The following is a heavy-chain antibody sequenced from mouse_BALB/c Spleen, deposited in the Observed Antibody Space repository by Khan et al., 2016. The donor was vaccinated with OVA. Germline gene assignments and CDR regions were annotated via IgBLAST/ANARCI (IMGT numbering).Heavy chain of an antibody. D-gene: IGHD1-1*01. CDR2: INPSTGYT. Sequence: QVRLQQSGAELAKPGASVKMSCKASGYTFINYWILWVKQRPGQGLEWIGYINPSTGYTEYNQNFKDKSTFTADKSSSTAYLQLSSLTSEDSAVYYGARRGLRWDFDYWGQGTTLTVSS. V-gene: IGHV1-7*01. CDR3: ARRGLRWDFDY. CDR1: GYTFINYW. J-gene: IGHJ2*01.